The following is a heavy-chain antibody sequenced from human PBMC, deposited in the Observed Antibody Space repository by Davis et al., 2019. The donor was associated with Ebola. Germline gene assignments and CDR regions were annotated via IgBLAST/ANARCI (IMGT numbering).Heavy chain of an antibody. CDR2: IYYSGST. CDR1: GGSISSYY. V-gene: IGHV4-39*01. D-gene: IGHD3-9*01. J-gene: IGHJ4*02. Sequence: MPSETLSLTCTVSGGSISSYYWGWIRQPPGKGLEWIGSIYYSGSTYYNPSLKSRVTISVDTSKNQFSLKLSSVTAADTAVYYCAGILTGYSSPHDIYYFDYWGQGTLVTVSS. CDR3: AGILTGYSSPHDIYYFDY.